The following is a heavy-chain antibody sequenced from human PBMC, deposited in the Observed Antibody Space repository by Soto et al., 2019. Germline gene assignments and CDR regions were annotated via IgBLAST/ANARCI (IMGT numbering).Heavy chain of an antibody. J-gene: IGHJ4*02. Sequence: QVQLQESGPGLVKPSGTLSLTCSVSGGSISNHYWSWIRQPPGKGLEWSGYIYYNGNTNYNPSLKSRVTMSVDTSRNQISLKLTTVTAADTAVYYCTRANWYSEYWGQGTLVTVSS. CDR3: TRANWYSEY. CDR2: IYYNGNT. CDR1: GGSISNHY. D-gene: IGHD7-27*01. V-gene: IGHV4-59*11.